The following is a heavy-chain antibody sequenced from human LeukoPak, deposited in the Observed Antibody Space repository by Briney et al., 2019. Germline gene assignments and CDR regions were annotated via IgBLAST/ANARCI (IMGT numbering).Heavy chain of an antibody. CDR3: TRPGERHLRYYFDY. J-gene: IGHJ4*02. CDR1: GYIFTNYG. V-gene: IGHV1-18*01. Sequence: ASVKVSCKASGYIFTNYGISWVRQAPGQGLEWMGWISAYNGDIKYAQNLQGRVTMTTDTSTSTAYLELRSPRSDDTAVYYSTRPGERHLRYYFDYWGQGTLVTVSS. CDR2: ISAYNGDI. D-gene: IGHD4-17*01.